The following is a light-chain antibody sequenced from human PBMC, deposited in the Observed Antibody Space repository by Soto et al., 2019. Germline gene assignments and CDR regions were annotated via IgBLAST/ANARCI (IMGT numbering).Light chain of an antibody. J-gene: IGLJ1*01. CDR3: QVWASTAEFFV. Sequence: SYEMTHPPSVSLAPGHTSKITFGGDKIGSKIVHWYKQRPGQAPVAVVFDDTDRPSGIPDRISASRSGDTATLTISRVDAGDEADYYCQVWASTAEFFVFGSGTKVTVL. CDR2: DDT. V-gene: IGLV3-21*02. CDR1: KIGSKI.